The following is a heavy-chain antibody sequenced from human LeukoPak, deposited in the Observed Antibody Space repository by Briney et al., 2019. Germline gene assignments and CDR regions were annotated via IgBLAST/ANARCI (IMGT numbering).Heavy chain of an antibody. CDR1: GFTFSSYW. CDR3: ARESLELSYFDY. Sequence: GGSLRLSCAASGFTFSSYWMHWVRQAPGKGLEWVAVISYDGSNKYYADSVKGRFTISRDNSKNTLYLQMNSLRAEDTAVYYCARESLELSYFDYWGQGTLVTVSS. J-gene: IGHJ4*02. CDR2: ISYDGSNK. V-gene: IGHV3-30-3*01. D-gene: IGHD1-7*01.